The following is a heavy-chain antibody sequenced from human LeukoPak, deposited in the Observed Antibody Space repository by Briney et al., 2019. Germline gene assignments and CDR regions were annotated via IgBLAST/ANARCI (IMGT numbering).Heavy chain of an antibody. V-gene: IGHV4-34*01. CDR1: GGSFRGYY. D-gene: IGHD6-19*01. CDR2: INHSGST. Sequence: SETLSLTCAVYGGSFRGYYWSWIRQPPGKGLEWVGEINHSGSTNYNPSLKSRVTISVDMSKNQFSLKLSSVTAADTAVYYCARVKWLVRIPFDYWGQGTLVTVSS. J-gene: IGHJ4*02. CDR3: ARVKWLVRIPFDY.